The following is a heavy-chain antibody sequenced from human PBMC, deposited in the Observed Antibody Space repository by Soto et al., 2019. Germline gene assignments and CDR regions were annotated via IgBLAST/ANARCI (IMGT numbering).Heavy chain of an antibody. V-gene: IGHV4-39*01. Sequence: SETLSLTCTVSGGSISSSSYYWGWIRQPPGKGLEWIGSIYYSGSTYYNPSLKSRVTISVDTSKNQFSLKLSSVTAADTAVYYCASQGFGELLYHFDYWGQGTLVTVSS. CDR1: GGSISSSSYY. CDR2: IYYSGST. CDR3: ASQGFGELLYHFDY. D-gene: IGHD3-10*01. J-gene: IGHJ4*02.